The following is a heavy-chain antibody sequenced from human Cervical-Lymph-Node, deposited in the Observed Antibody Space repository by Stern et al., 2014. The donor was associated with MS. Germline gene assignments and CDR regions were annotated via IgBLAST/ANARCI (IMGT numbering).Heavy chain of an antibody. D-gene: IGHD3-22*01. Sequence: QLVQSGAEVKKPGSSVKVSCKASGGTFSSYAISWVRQAPGQGLEWMGGIIPIFGTANYAQNFQGRVTITADESTSTAYMELSSLRSEDTAVYYCARDDTYYYDSSGYLRPYYYYGMDVWGQGTTVTVSS. V-gene: IGHV1-69*01. CDR1: GGTFSSYA. J-gene: IGHJ6*02. CDR2: IIPIFGTA. CDR3: ARDDTYYYDSSGYLRPYYYYGMDV.